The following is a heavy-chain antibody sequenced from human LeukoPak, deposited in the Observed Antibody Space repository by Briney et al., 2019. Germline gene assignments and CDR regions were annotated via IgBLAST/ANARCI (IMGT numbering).Heavy chain of an antibody. CDR1: GFTASGSD. J-gene: IGHJ4*02. D-gene: IGHD6-13*01. CDR3: AKDLESSSWYFDY. CDR2: ISYDGSNK. Sequence: GGSLRLSCAASGFTASGSDMHWARQAPGKGLEWVAVISYDGSNKYYAGSVKGRFTISRDNSKNTLYLQMNSLRAEDTAVYYCAKDLESSSWYFDYWGQGTLVTVSS. V-gene: IGHV3-30*18.